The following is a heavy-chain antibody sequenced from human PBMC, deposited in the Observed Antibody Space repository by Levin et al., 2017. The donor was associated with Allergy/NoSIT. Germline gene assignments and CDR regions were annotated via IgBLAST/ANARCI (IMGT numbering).Heavy chain of an antibody. CDR2: IYPGDSDA. Sequence: RGESLKISCKGSGYDFTTDWIGWVRQMSGKGLEWMGIIYPGDSDARYSPSFQGQVTISVDKSISTAFLQWGSLKASDTAMYYCARLATGWYYFDYWGQGTLVTVSS. V-gene: IGHV5-51*01. CDR3: ARLATGWYYFDY. D-gene: IGHD6-19*01. CDR1: GYDFTTDW. J-gene: IGHJ4*02.